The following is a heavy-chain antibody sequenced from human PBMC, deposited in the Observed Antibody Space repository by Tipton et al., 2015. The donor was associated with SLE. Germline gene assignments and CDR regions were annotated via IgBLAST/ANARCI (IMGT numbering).Heavy chain of an antibody. D-gene: IGHD6-13*01. J-gene: IGHJ3*02. CDR3: AREYSSSSGAFDI. V-gene: IGHV4-39*07. CDR2: IYYSGST. CDR1: GGSISSSSYY. Sequence: TLSLTCTVSGGSISSSSYYWGWIRQPPGKGLEWIGSIYYSGSTYYNLSLKSRVTISVDTSKNQFSLKLSSVTAADTAVYYCAREYSSSSGAFDIWGQGTMVTVSS.